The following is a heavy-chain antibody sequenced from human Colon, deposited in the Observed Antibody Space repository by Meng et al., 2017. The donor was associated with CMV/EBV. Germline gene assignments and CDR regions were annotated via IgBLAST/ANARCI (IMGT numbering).Heavy chain of an antibody. CDR1: GFTFSSYS. CDR2: ISSSSSYI. D-gene: IGHD3-9*01. CDR3: ARDSLYYDILTGYNPAGYFDY. J-gene: IGHJ4*02. V-gene: IGHV3-21*01. Sequence: GGSLRLSCAASGFTFSSYSMNWVRQAPGKGLEWVSSISSSSSYIYYADSVKGRFTISRDNAKNSLYLQMNSLRAEDTAVYYCARDSLYYDILTGYNPAGYFDYWGQGTLVTVSS.